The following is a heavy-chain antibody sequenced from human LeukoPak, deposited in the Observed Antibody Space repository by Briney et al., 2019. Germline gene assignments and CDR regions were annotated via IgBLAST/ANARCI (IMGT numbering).Heavy chain of an antibody. J-gene: IGHJ3*02. V-gene: IGHV3-48*01. CDR2: ISSSSSTI. D-gene: IGHD1-20*01. CDR1: GFPFSSYS. CDR3: ARERITGTIDAFDI. Sequence: GGSLRLSCAASGFPFSSYSMIWVRQAPGKGLEWVSYISSSSSTIYYADSVKGRFTISRDNAKNSLYLQMNSLRAEDTAVYYCARERITGTIDAFDIWGQGTMVTVSS.